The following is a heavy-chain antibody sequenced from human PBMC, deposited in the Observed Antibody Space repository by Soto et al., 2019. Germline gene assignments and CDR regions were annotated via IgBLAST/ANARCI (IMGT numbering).Heavy chain of an antibody. V-gene: IGHV5-10-1*01. CDR3: ARPRGGDYYDSSGYYSDAFDI. CDR2: IDPSDSYT. Sequence: GESLKISCKGSGYRFTSYWISWVRQMPGKGLEWMGRIDPSDSYTNYSPSFQGHVTISADKSISTAYLQWSSLKASETAMYYCARPRGGDYYDSSGYYSDAFDIWGQGTMVTVSS. D-gene: IGHD3-22*01. J-gene: IGHJ3*02. CDR1: GYRFTSYW.